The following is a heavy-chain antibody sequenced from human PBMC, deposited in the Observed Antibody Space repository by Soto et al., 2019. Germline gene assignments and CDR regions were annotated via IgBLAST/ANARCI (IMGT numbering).Heavy chain of an antibody. V-gene: IGHV3-23*01. CDR1: GFTFSSYA. J-gene: IGHJ4*02. CDR3: AKDDDFWSGYYAAPPDY. D-gene: IGHD3-3*01. Sequence: GGSLRLSCAASGFTFSSYAMSWVRQAPGKGLEWVSAISGSGGSTYYADSVEGRFTISRDNSKNTLYLQMNSLRAEDTAVYYCAKDDDFWSGYYAAPPDYWGQGTLVTVSS. CDR2: ISGSGGST.